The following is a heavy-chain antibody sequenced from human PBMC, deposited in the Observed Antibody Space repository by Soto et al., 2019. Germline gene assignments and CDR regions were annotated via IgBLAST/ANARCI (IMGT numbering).Heavy chain of an antibody. V-gene: IGHV4-59*01. Sequence: SETLSLTCTVSGGSISSYYWSWIRQPPGKGLEWIGYIYYSGSTNYNPSLKSRVTISVDTSKNQFSLKLSSVTAADTAVYYCARREELLWWFYYWGQGTLVTVSS. D-gene: IGHD1-26*01. CDR1: GGSISSYY. CDR3: ARREELLWWFYY. CDR2: IYYSGST. J-gene: IGHJ4*02.